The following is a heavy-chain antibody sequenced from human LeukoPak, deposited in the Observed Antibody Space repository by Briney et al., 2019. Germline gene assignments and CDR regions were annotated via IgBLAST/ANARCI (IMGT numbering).Heavy chain of an antibody. CDR1: GGSISSYY. CDR2: IYYSGST. CDR3: ARRAGLWDNWFDP. Sequence: PSETLSLTCTVSGGSISSYYWSWIRQPPGKGLEWIGYIYYSGSTNYNPSLKSRVTISVDTSKNQFSLKLSSVTAADTAVYYCARRAGLWDNWFDPWGQGTLVTVSS. J-gene: IGHJ5*02. D-gene: IGHD2-21*01. V-gene: IGHV4-59*01.